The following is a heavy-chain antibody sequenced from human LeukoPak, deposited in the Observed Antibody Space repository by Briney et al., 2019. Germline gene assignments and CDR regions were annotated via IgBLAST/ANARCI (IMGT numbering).Heavy chain of an antibody. CDR1: GGSISRYY. Sequence: PSEPLSLTCTVSGGSISRYYWSWIRQPPGKRLEWIGYIYFSGSTNYHPSLKSRVTISVDTSKNQFSLKLSSVAAADTAVYYCARGGIGAAGPVGYWGQGTLVTVSS. J-gene: IGHJ4*02. V-gene: IGHV4-59*01. CDR2: IYFSGST. CDR3: ARGGIGAAGPVGY. D-gene: IGHD6-13*01.